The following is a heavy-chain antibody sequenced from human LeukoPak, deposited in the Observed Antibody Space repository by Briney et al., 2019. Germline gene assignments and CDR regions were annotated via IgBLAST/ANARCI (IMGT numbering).Heavy chain of an antibody. CDR3: ARQHSNYLPTLYFHFMDV. Sequence: SETLSLICTVSGGSISGYYWSWTRHPPGKGLECIGYVYPSGSTNSNPSLKSRVTISVDTSKNHFSLKLRSVTAADTAMYYWARQHSNYLPTLYFHFMDVWGKGKTVTVSS. V-gene: IGHV4-59*08. CDR1: GGSISGYY. J-gene: IGHJ6*03. CDR2: VYPSGST. D-gene: IGHD4-11*01.